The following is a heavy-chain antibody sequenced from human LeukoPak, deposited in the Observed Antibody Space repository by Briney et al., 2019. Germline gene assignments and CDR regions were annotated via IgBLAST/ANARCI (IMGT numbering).Heavy chain of an antibody. V-gene: IGHV3-23*01. D-gene: IGHD1-26*01. J-gene: IGHJ4*02. Sequence: PGGSLRLSCAASGLTFSNYAKSWFRHAPGKGLERVSVITSGFTPHSAPSVKGRFTISRDNPKNTFHLQMNSLRAQDTAVYYCAKDYSHSRVGDVFFEYWGQGTLVTVSS. CDR3: AKDYSHSRVGDVFFEY. CDR1: GLTFSNYA. CDR2: ITSGFTP.